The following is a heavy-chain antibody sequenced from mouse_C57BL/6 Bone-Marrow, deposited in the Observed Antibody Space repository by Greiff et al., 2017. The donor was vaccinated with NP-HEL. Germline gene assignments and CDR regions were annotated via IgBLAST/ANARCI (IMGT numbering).Heavy chain of an antibody. V-gene: IGHV14-4*01. D-gene: IGHD2-1*01. CDR2: IDPENGDT. J-gene: IGHJ4*01. CDR1: GFNIKDDY. Sequence: EVQLQQSGAELVRPGASVKLSCTASGFNIKDDYMHWVKQRPEQGLEWIGWIDPENGDTEYASKFQGKATITADTSSITAYLQLSSLTSDDTAVYYCTTDYGNYYAMDYWGQGTSVTVSS. CDR3: TTDYGNYYAMDY.